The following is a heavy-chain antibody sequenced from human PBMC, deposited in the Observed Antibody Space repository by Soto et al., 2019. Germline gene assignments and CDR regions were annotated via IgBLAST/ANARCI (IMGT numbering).Heavy chain of an antibody. Sequence: GGSLRLSCAASGFTFSSYWMSWVRQAPGKGLEWVANIKQDGSEKYYVDSVKGRFTISRDNAKNSLYLQMNSLRAEDTAVYYCASLYSSSSIDWFDPWGQGTLVTVSS. V-gene: IGHV3-7*01. J-gene: IGHJ5*02. D-gene: IGHD6-6*01. CDR2: IKQDGSEK. CDR3: ASLYSSSSIDWFDP. CDR1: GFTFSSYW.